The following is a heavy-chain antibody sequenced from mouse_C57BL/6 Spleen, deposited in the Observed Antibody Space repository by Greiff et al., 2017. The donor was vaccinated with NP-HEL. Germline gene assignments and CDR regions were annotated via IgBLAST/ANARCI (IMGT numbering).Heavy chain of an antibody. CDR3: ARSAADGYYDWYFDV. Sequence: EVQLQQSGPELVKPGASVKISCKASGYTFTDYYMNWVKQSHGKSLEWIGDINPNNGGTSYNQKFKGKATLTVDKSSSTAYMELRSLTSEDSAVYYCARSAADGYYDWYFDVWGTGTTVTVSS. CDR1: GYTFTDYY. D-gene: IGHD2-3*01. J-gene: IGHJ1*03. CDR2: INPNNGGT. V-gene: IGHV1-26*01.